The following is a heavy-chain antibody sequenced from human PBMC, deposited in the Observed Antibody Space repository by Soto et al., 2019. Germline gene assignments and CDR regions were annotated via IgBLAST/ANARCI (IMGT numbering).Heavy chain of an antibody. V-gene: IGHV3-30-3*01. CDR1: GFTFSSYA. J-gene: IGHJ4*02. Sequence: QVQLVESGGGVVQPGRSLRLSCAASGFTFSSYAMHWVRQAPGKGLEWVAVISYDGSNKYYADSVKGRFTISRDNSKNTLYLELISLRAADTAVYYCARALNDYGDPLGLVYWGQGTLVTVSS. CDR3: ARALNDYGDPLGLVY. D-gene: IGHD4-17*01. CDR2: ISYDGSNK.